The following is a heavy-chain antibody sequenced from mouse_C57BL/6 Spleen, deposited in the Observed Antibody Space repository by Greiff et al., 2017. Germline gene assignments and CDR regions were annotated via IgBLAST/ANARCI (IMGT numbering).Heavy chain of an antibody. Sequence: VQLQQSGPELVKPGASVKISCKASGYAFSSSWMNWVKQRPGKGLEWIGRIYPGDGDTNYNGKFKGKATLTANKSSSTAYMQLSSLTSEDSAVYFCASHGSSLWYFDVWGTGTTVTVSS. D-gene: IGHD1-1*01. CDR3: ASHGSSLWYFDV. J-gene: IGHJ1*03. V-gene: IGHV1-82*01. CDR2: IYPGDGDT. CDR1: GYAFSSSW.